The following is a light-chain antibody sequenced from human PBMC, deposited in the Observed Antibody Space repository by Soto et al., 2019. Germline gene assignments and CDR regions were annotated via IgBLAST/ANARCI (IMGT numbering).Light chain of an antibody. CDR3: HQYGSSLPYT. CDR1: QSVSDSY. J-gene: IGKJ2*01. Sequence: EIVLTQSPGTLSLSPGQRATLSCRASQSVSDSYLAWYQHKPGQAPRLLFAGASNRATGTPDRFSASGSGTDFTLTISRLEPEDFAVYYCHQYGSSLPYTFGQGTNLEIK. CDR2: GAS. V-gene: IGKV3-20*01.